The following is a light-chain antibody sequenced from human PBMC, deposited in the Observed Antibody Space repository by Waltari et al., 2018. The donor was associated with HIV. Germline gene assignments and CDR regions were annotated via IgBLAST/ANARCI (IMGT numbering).Light chain of an antibody. Sequence: ITCKGDNLRTYYASWYQQKPGQAPVLVSYGKNKRPSEISDRFSSSASRNTASLTITGAQAEDEADYYCKTRDRSGNLYIFGTGTTVTVL. J-gene: IGLJ1*01. CDR3: KTRDRSGNLYI. CDR1: NLRTYY. V-gene: IGLV3-19*01. CDR2: GKN.